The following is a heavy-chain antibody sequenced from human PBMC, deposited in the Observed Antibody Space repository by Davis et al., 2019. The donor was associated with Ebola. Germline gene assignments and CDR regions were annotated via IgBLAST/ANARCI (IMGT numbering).Heavy chain of an antibody. J-gene: IGHJ1*01. CDR2: MNPNSGNT. CDR3: ARGGGDGGTEYFHH. Sequence: ASVKVSCKASGYTFTSYDVSWVRQAAGQGPEWMGWMNPNSGNTGYSRKFQGRVTMTRNNYISTDYMELSGLRSEDTAVYYCARGGGDGGTEYFHHWGQGTLVTVSS. D-gene: IGHD4-23*01. CDR1: GYTFTSYD. V-gene: IGHV1-8*01.